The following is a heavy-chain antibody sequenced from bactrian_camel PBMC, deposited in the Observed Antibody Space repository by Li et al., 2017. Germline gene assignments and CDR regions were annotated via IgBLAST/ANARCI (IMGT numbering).Heavy chain of an antibody. D-gene: IGHD3*01. J-gene: IGHJ4*01. Sequence: HVQLVESGGESVQAGGSLRLSCQYTNRHNLMGWFRQAPGQEREGVAAIFTGIGSTDTYYDDSVKGRFTISRDNAKDSLYLQMNSLKTEDSAVYYCAASGVARFESHQGTQVTVS. CDR1: YTNRHNL. CDR2: IFTGIGSTDT. V-gene: IGHV3S1*01.